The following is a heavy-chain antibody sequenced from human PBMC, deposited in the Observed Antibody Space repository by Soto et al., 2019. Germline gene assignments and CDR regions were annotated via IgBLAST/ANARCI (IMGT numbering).Heavy chain of an antibody. V-gene: IGHV1-69*01. CDR2: LIPAFGTT. CDR3: ARGYCSGGNCYSGMDV. J-gene: IGHJ6*02. Sequence: QVQLEQSGAEGKKPGSSVKVSCKASGGTFSTHAIIWVRQAPGQGLAWVGGLIPAFGTTYFAQEFQGRVTLSADDLATTAYMEVSSLSSEDTAVYYCARGYCSGGNCYSGMDVWGQGTTVTVSS. D-gene: IGHD2-15*01. CDR1: GGTFSTHA.